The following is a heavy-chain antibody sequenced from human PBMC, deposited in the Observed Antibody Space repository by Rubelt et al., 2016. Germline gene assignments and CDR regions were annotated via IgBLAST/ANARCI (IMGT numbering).Heavy chain of an antibody. V-gene: IGHV3-23*01. CDR2: ISGSGGST. CDR3: AGGRSFGYVDY. CDR1: GFTFSSYA. D-gene: IGHD3-3*02. Sequence: EVQLLESGGGLVQPGGSLRLSCAASGFTFSSYAMSWVRQAPGKGLEWVSAISGSGGSTYYGDPVKGRFTISRDNSKNTLYLQMNSLRAEDTAVYYCAGGRSFGYVDYWGQGTLVTVSS. J-gene: IGHJ4*02.